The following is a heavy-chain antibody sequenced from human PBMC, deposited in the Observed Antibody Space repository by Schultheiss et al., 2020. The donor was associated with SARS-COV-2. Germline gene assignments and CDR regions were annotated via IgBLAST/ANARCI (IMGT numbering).Heavy chain of an antibody. Sequence: SQTLSLTCTVSGGSISSSSYYWGWIRQPPGKGLEWIGSIYYSGSTYYNPSLKSRVTISVDTSKNQFSLKLSSVTAADTAVYYCGSGWRPFDYWGQGTLVTVSS. CDR3: GSGWRPFDY. V-gene: IGHV4-39*01. D-gene: IGHD6-19*01. CDR2: IYYSGST. J-gene: IGHJ4*02. CDR1: GGSISSSSYY.